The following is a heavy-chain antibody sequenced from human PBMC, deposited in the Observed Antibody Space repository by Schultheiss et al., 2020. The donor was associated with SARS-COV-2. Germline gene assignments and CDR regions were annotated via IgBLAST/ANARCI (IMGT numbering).Heavy chain of an antibody. CDR1: GYTFTSYD. D-gene: IGHD3-3*01. Sequence: ASVKVSCKASGYTFTSYDINWVRQATGQGLEWMGWMNPNSGGTNYAQKFQGRVTMTRDTSISTAYMELSSLRSEDTAVYYCAKEIPTYDFWSGPDYWGQGTLVTVSS. V-gene: IGHV1-8*01. J-gene: IGHJ4*02. CDR3: AKEIPTYDFWSGPDY. CDR2: MNPNSGGT.